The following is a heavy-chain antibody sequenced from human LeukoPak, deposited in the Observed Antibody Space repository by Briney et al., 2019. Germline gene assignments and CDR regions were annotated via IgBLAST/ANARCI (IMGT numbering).Heavy chain of an antibody. D-gene: IGHD3-22*01. CDR2: INAGNGNT. V-gene: IGHV1-3*01. CDR1: GYTFTSYA. Sequence: ASVKVSCKASGYTFTSYAMHWVRQAPGQRLEWMGWINAGNGNTKYSQKFQGRVTITRDTSASTAYMELSSLRSEDTAVYYCARDGHSYYDSSVGHAFDIWGQGTMVTVSS. CDR3: ARDGHSYYDSSVGHAFDI. J-gene: IGHJ3*02.